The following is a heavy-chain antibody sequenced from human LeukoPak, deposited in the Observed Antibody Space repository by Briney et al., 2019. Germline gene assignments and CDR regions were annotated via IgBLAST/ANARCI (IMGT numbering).Heavy chain of an antibody. CDR1: GFTFSSYG. D-gene: IGHD3-3*01. J-gene: IGHJ5*02. V-gene: IGHV3-23*01. CDR2: ISGSGGST. Sequence: PGGSLRLSCAASGFTFSSYGMSWVRQAPGKGLEWVSAISGSGGSTYYADSVKGRFTISRDNSKNTLYLQMNSLRAEDTAVYYCAKDRAFWYVNPDNWFDPWGQGTLVTVSS. CDR3: AKDRAFWYVNPDNWFDP.